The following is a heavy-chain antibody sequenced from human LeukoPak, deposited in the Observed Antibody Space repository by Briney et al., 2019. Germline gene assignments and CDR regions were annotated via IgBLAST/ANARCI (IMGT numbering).Heavy chain of an antibody. Sequence: SETLSLTCTVSGGSINLYYWSWIRQPAGKGLEWIGRIYSSGSTNYNPSLKSRVTMSTDTSTNQFSLKLSSVTAADTAVYYCARAPSRYLDYWGQGTLVTVSS. CDR2: IYSSGST. CDR1: GGSINLYY. J-gene: IGHJ4*02. V-gene: IGHV4-4*07. CDR3: ARAPSRYLDY.